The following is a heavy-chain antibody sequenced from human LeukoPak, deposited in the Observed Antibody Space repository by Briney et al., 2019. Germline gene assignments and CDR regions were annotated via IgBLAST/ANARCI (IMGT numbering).Heavy chain of an antibody. J-gene: IGHJ4*02. D-gene: IGHD5-18*01. CDR3: ARDRGYSYGYGFDY. CDR2: IYYSGST. CDR1: GGSISSSRDY. V-gene: IGHV4-39*07. Sequence: SETLSLTCIVSGGSISSSRDYWAWIRQPPGKGPEWIANIYYSGSTYYSPSLKSRVTISVDTSKNQFSLKLSSVTAADTAVYYCARDRGYSYGYGFDYWGQGTLVTVSS.